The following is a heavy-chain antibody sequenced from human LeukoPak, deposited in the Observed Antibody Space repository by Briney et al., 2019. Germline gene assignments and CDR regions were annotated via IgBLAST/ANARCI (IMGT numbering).Heavy chain of an antibody. D-gene: IGHD2-21*02. CDR2: ISYDGSNK. V-gene: IGHV3-30*04. CDR1: GFTFSSYA. Sequence: GRSLRLSCAASGFTFSSYAMHWVRQAPGKGLEWVAVISYDGSNKYYADSVKGRFTISRDNSKNTLYLQMNSLRAEDTAVYYCANARLVVTAAEYWGQGTLVTVSS. J-gene: IGHJ4*02. CDR3: ANARLVVTAAEY.